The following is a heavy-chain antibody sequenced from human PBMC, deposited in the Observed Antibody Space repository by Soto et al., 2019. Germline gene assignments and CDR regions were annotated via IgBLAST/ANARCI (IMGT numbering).Heavy chain of an antibody. J-gene: IGHJ4*02. CDR2: VHHSGST. CDR3: VRDVGNFYDNRPAGHFDF. V-gene: IGHV4-4*02. Sequence: SETLSLTCAVSGVSISSSHWWSWARQPPGKGLDWIGEVHHSGSTKYNPSLKSRVTISLDKSKNQFSLKLSSVTAAATAVYYCVRDVGNFYDNRPAGHFDFWGQGTLVTVSS. D-gene: IGHD3-22*01. CDR1: GVSISSSHW.